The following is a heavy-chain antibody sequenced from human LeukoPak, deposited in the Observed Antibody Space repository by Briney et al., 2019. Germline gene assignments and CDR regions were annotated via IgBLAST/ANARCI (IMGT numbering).Heavy chain of an antibody. CDR1: GFTFRSYA. Sequence: PGGSLRLSCAASGFTFRSYAMTWVRQAPGKGLEWVAFIRYDGSNKYYADSVKGRFTISRDNSKNTLYLQMNSLRAEDTAVYYCAKDVTAIIDAFDIWGQGTMVTVSS. J-gene: IGHJ3*02. CDR2: IRYDGSNK. V-gene: IGHV3-30*02. D-gene: IGHD2-21*02. CDR3: AKDVTAIIDAFDI.